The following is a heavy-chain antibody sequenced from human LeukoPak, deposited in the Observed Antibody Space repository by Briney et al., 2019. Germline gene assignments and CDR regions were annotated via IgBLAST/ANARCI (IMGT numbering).Heavy chain of an antibody. CDR3: AKDMFSRGDIVVVPAATAFDI. CDR1: GFTFDDYA. D-gene: IGHD2-2*01. Sequence: GRSLRLSXAASGFTFDDYAMHWVRQAPGKGLEWVSGISWNSGSIGYADSVKGRFTISRDNAKNSLYLQMNSLRAEDVALYYCAKDMFSRGDIVVVPAATAFDIWGQGTMVTVSS. CDR2: ISWNSGSI. V-gene: IGHV3-9*03. J-gene: IGHJ3*02.